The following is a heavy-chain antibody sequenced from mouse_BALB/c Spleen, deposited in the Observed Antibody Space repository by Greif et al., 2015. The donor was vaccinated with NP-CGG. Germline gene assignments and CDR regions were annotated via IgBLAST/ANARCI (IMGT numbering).Heavy chain of an antibody. J-gene: IGHJ2*01. V-gene: IGHV5-12-2*01. Sequence: EVQLQQSGGGLVQPGGSLKLSCAASGFTFSSYTMSWVRQTPEKRLEWVAYISNGGGSTYYPDTVKGRFTISRDNAKNTLYLQMSRLKSEDTAMYYCARQLGDYWGQGTTLTVSS. D-gene: IGHD4-1*01. CDR3: ARQLGDY. CDR2: ISNGGGST. CDR1: GFTFSSYT.